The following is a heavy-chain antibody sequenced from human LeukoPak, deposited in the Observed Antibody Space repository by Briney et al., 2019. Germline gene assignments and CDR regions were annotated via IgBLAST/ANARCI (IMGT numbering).Heavy chain of an antibody. Sequence: SETLSLTCAVYGGSFSGYYWSWIRQPPGKGLEWIGEINHSGSTNYNPSLKSRVTISVDTSKNQFSLKLSSVTAADTAVYYCARERSIAAAGTEWFDPWGQGTLVTASS. CDR2: INHSGST. CDR3: ARERSIAAAGTEWFDP. V-gene: IGHV4-34*01. CDR1: GGSFSGYY. J-gene: IGHJ5*02. D-gene: IGHD6-13*01.